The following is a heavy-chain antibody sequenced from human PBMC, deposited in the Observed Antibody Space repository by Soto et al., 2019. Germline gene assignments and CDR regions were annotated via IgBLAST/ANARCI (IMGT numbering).Heavy chain of an antibody. D-gene: IGHD5-18*01. J-gene: IGHJ6*02. Sequence: QVQLQESGPGLVKPSRTLSLACSVSSGSISSSGYYWSLIHQPPGKCLEWIVYIHYSGRTYYKSYLKSPVSISLDTSKNQFSLRLTSVTAADTVVYFCARFSTLGTDYGVDVWGQGTTVTVSS. CDR2: IHYSGRT. CDR1: SGSISSSGYY. V-gene: IGHV4-30-4*01. CDR3: ARFSTLGTDYGVDV.